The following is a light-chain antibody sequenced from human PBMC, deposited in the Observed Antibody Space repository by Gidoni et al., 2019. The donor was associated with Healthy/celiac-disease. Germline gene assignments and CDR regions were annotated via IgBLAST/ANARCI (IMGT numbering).Light chain of an antibody. Sequence: EIVLTQSPGTLSLSPGERATLSCRASQSVSSSYLAWYQQKPGQAPRLLIHGASSRATGIPDRFSGSGSGTDFTLTISRLGPEDFAVYYCQQYGSSLWTFXXXTKVEIK. J-gene: IGKJ1*01. CDR1: QSVSSSY. CDR2: GAS. CDR3: QQYGSSLWT. V-gene: IGKV3-20*01.